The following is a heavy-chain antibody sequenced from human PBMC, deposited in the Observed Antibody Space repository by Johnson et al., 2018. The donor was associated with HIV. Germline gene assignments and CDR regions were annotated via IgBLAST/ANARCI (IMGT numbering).Heavy chain of an antibody. CDR3: AKGTHYSDSSGYWSNDAFDI. V-gene: IGHV3-30*18. Sequence: QVQLVESGGGVVQPGGSLRLSCAASGFAFSSYGMHWVRQAPGKGLEWVAVISYDGSNKYYADSVKGRFSISRDNSKNTLHLQMNSLRAEDTALYYCAKGTHYSDSSGYWSNDAFDIWGQGTTVTVSS. CDR2: ISYDGSNK. CDR1: GFAFSSYG. D-gene: IGHD3-22*01. J-gene: IGHJ3*02.